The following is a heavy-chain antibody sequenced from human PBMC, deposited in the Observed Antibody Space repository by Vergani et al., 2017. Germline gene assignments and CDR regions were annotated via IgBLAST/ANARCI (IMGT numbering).Heavy chain of an antibody. Sequence: EVQLVESGGGLVQPGGSLRLSCAASGFTFSSYSMNWVRQAPGKGLEWVSYISSSSSTIYYADSVKGRFTISRDNAKNSLYLQMNSLRAEDTAVYYCARSGKDFWSGYYNDYWGQGTLVTVSS. J-gene: IGHJ4*02. D-gene: IGHD3-3*01. CDR1: GFTFSSYS. CDR2: ISSSSSTI. V-gene: IGHV3-48*04. CDR3: ARSGKDFWSGYYNDY.